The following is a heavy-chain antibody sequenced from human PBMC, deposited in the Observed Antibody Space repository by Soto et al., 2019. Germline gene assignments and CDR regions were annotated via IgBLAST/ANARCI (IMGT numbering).Heavy chain of an antibody. D-gene: IGHD4-17*01. J-gene: IGHJ4*02. Sequence: GGSLRLSFAASGLTFSSYSMTWLRQAPGKGLEWVSSISSSSSYIYYADSVKGRFTISTDNANNSLYLQMNSLRAEDTAVYYCVRDPGDSVVYWEQGTLVSVSS. CDR2: ISSSSSYI. CDR3: VRDPGDSVVY. CDR1: GLTFSSYS. V-gene: IGHV3-21*01.